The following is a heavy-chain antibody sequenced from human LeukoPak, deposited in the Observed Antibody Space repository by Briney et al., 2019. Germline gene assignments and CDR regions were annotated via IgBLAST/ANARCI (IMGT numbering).Heavy chain of an antibody. CDR1: DGSISSDSFY. Sequence: SETLSLTCIVSDGSISSDSFYWGWIRQPPRKGLERIGSLYYTGSYTGTTYYNPSLESRVTVSVDTSKNLCSLKLTSVTAADTALYYCVGEEYGTGSYYKSSDWGQGTLVTVSS. CDR2: LYYTGSYTGTT. V-gene: IGHV4-39*01. J-gene: IGHJ4*02. D-gene: IGHD3-10*01. CDR3: VGEEYGTGSYYKSSD.